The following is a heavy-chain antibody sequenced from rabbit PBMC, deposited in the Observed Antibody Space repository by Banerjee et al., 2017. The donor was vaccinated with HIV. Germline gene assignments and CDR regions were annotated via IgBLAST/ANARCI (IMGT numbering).Heavy chain of an antibody. CDR1: GFDFSSNA. J-gene: IGHJ3*01. D-gene: IGHD8-1*01. V-gene: IGHV1S45*01. CDR2: IYAGSSGST. CDR3: ARDLGGSSDL. Sequence: QQQLGESGGGLVKPEGSLTLTCKASGFDFSSNAMCWVRQAPGKGLEWIACIYAGSSGSTWYASWAKGRFTISKTSSTTVTLQMTSLTAADTATYFCARDLGGSSDLWGQGTLVTVS.